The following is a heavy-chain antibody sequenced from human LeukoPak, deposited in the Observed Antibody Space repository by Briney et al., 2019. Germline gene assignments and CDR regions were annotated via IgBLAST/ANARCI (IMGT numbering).Heavy chain of an antibody. V-gene: IGHV3-7*03. CDR2: IKEDGSVK. J-gene: IGHJ4*02. Sequence: AGGSLRLSCTASGFTFSSHWMTWVRQPPGKGLEWVANIKEDGSVKYYVDSVKGRFSISRDNTKSALYLQMDSLRADDTAVYFRARDSTWRLDYWGQGTLITVSS. CDR3: ARDSTWRLDY. CDR1: GFTFSSHW. D-gene: IGHD5-12*01.